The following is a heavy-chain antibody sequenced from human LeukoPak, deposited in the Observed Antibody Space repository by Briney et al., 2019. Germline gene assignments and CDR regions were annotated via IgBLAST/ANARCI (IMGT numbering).Heavy chain of an antibody. Sequence: GGSLRLSCAASGFTFSNYDMSWVRQAPGKGLEWVSTISGSGGSTYYADSVKGRFTISRDNSRDTLYLQMNSLRAADTAVYSCAKAVGYSYGSYYYMDVWGKGTTVTVSS. D-gene: IGHD5-18*01. V-gene: IGHV3-23*01. CDR2: ISGSGGST. CDR1: GFTFSNYD. CDR3: AKAVGYSYGSYYYMDV. J-gene: IGHJ6*03.